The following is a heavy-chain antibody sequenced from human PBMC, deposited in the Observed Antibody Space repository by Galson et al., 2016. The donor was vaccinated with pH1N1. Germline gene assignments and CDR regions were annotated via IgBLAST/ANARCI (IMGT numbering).Heavy chain of an antibody. Sequence: SLRLSCATSGFTFQKYGIHWVRQAPGKGLEWVAVIWDNGSNTNYADSVRGRFTISRDNSKNTAYLQMDSLRAEDTAVYYCSRGNPPTSTTDSGGQGTLVTV. CDR3: SRGNPPTSTTDS. CDR2: IWDNGSNT. D-gene: IGHD1-14*01. J-gene: IGHJ1*01. CDR1: GFTFQKYG. V-gene: IGHV3-33*01.